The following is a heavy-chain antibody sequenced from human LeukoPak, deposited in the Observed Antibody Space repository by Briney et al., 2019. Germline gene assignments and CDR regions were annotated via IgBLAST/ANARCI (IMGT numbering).Heavy chain of an antibody. J-gene: IGHJ3*02. V-gene: IGHV4-34*04. CDR3: ARTYDSSGLTHLSDAFDI. D-gene: IGHD3-22*01. Sequence: PSETLSLSCTVSGGSFSGYYWTWIRQFPGKGLEWIGEMNDRGTTNRNPSLRSRATMSVDPSQNQFSLTLNSVTAADTAVYYCARTYDSSGLTHLSDAFDIWGQGTMVTVSS. CDR2: MNDRGTT. CDR1: GGSFSGYY.